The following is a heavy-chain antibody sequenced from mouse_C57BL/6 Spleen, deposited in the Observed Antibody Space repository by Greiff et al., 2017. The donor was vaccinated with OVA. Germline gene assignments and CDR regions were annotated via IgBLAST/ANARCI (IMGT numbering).Heavy chain of an antibody. CDR3: ARWDYGNHWYFDV. CDR1: GYTFTSYW. Sequence: QVQLQQPGAELVRPGTSVKLSCKASGYTFTSYWMHWVKQRPGQGLEWIGVIDPSDSYTNYNQKFKGKATLTVDTSSSTAYMQLSSLTSEDSAVYYCARWDYGNHWYFDVWGTGTTVTVSS. V-gene: IGHV1-59*01. D-gene: IGHD2-1*01. CDR2: IDPSDSYT. J-gene: IGHJ1*03.